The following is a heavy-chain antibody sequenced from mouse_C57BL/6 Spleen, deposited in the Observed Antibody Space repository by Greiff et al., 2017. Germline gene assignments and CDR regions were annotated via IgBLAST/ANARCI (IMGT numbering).Heavy chain of an antibody. CDR3: ATAQATPWFAY. CDR1: GYTFTSYW. CDR2: IHPNSGST. V-gene: IGHV1-64*01. D-gene: IGHD3-2*02. Sequence: VQLQQPGAELVKPGASVKLSCKASGYTFTSYWMHWVKQRPGQGLEWIGMIHPNSGSTNYNEKFKSKATLTVDKSSSTAYMQLSSLTSEDSAVYYCATAQATPWFAYWGQGTLVTVSA. J-gene: IGHJ3*01.